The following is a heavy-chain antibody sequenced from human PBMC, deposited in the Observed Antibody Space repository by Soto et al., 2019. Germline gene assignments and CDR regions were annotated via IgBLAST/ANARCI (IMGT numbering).Heavy chain of an antibody. V-gene: IGHV3-30*03. CDR2: ISYDGSNK. J-gene: IGHJ4*02. D-gene: IGHD3-22*01. Sequence: QVQLVESGGGVVQPGRSLRLSCAASGFTFSSYGMHWVRQAPGKGLEWVAVISYDGSNKYYADSVKGRFTISRDNSKNXLYLQMNSLRAEDTAVYYCAAQYYYDSSGYYPFDYWGQGTLVTVSS. CDR3: AAQYYYDSSGYYPFDY. CDR1: GFTFSSYG.